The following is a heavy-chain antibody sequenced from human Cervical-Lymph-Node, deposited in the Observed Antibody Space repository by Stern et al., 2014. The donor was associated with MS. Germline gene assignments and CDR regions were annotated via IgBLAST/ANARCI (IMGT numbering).Heavy chain of an antibody. Sequence: QVQLVQSGAEVKKPGSSVKVSCKASGDTFSSYAINWVRPVPGQGLEWMGGIAPVVGTTNYAQKFQGRVTITADKSTNTAYMELMTLRSEDTAVYYCARGGGLVGYFDYWGQGTLVSVSS. D-gene: IGHD1-26*01. CDR2: IAPVVGTT. CDR3: ARGGGLVGYFDY. V-gene: IGHV1-69*06. CDR1: GDTFSSYA. J-gene: IGHJ4*02.